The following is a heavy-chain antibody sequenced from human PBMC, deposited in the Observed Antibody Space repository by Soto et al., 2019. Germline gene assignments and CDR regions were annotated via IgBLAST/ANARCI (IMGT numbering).Heavy chain of an antibody. CDR1: GYTFTSYG. CDR2: ISAYNGNT. J-gene: IGHJ6*02. V-gene: IGHV1-18*04. CDR3: ARYIVVVPAAIALYYYYGMDV. Sequence: ASVKVSCKASGYTFTSYGISRVRQAPGQGLAWMEWISAYNGNTNYAQKLQGRVTMTTDTSTSTAYMELRSLRSDDTAVYYCARYIVVVPAAIALYYYYGMDVWGQGTTVTVSS. D-gene: IGHD2-2*01.